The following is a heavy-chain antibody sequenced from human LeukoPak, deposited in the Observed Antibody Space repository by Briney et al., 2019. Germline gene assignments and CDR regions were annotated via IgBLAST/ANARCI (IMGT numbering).Heavy chain of an antibody. D-gene: IGHD3-22*01. CDR1: GFTFSSYA. Sequence: GGSLRLSCAASGFTFSSYAMHWVRQAPGKGLECVAVISYDGSNTKYADSVKGRFTISRDNSKNTLYLQMNGLRAEETAVYYCARDWWYYYDSNGDDAFYISGARAMLTVSS. CDR2: ISYDGSNT. J-gene: IGHJ3*02. V-gene: IGHV3-30*04. CDR3: ARDWWYYYDSNGDDAFYI.